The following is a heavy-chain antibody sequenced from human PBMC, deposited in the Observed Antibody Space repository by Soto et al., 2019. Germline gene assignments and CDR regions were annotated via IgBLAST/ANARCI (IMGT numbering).Heavy chain of an antibody. V-gene: IGHV3-21*01. J-gene: IGHJ6*03. CDR1: GFTFSSYS. D-gene: IGHD3-16*01. CDR2: ISSSSYI. Sequence: PGGSLRLSCAASGFTFSSYSMNWVRQAPGKGLEWVSSISSSSYIYYADSVKGRFTISRDNTKNSLYLQMNSLRAEDTAVYYCASLLGYYYYYMDVWGKGTTVTVSS. CDR3: ASLLGYYYYYMDV.